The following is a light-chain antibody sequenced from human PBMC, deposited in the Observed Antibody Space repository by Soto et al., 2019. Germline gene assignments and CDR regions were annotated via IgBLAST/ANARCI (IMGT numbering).Light chain of an antibody. V-gene: IGLV2-23*02. J-gene: IGLJ2*01. CDR2: EVT. CDR3: CSYAGSSTVV. CDR1: SSDVGAYNL. Sequence: QSVLTQPASVSGSPGQSITISCTGTSSDVGAYNLVSWYQQQPGKAPKLMIYEVTKRPSGVSNRFSGSRSGNTAPLTVSGLQAEDEADYYCCSYAGSSTVVFGGGTKLTVL.